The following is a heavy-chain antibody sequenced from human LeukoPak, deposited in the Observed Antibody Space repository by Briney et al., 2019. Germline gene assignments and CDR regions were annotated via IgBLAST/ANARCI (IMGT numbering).Heavy chain of an antibody. CDR1: GFTFSFYT. D-gene: IGHD3-16*01. J-gene: IGHJ5*02. CDR3: AREVDGGFDP. Sequence: SGGSPRLSCAASGFTFSFYTMHWVRQAPGKGLESVSAISTNGDSTYYVNSVKDRFTISRDNSKNTLYLQMGSLRVEDMAVYYCAREVDGGFDPWGQGTLVTVSS. CDR2: ISTNGDST. V-gene: IGHV3-64*01.